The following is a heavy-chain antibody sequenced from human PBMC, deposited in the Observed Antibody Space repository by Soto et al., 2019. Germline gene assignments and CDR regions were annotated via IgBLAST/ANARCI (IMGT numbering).Heavy chain of an antibody. J-gene: IGHJ5*02. D-gene: IGHD2-15*01. V-gene: IGHV1-3*01. Sequence: ASVKVSCKASGYTFTSYAMHWVRQAPGQRLEWMGWINAGNGNTKYSQKFQGRVTITRDTSASTAYMELSSLRSEDTAVYYCARRVVVAATLDPWGQGTLVTVSS. CDR3: ARRVVVAATLDP. CDR2: INAGNGNT. CDR1: GYTFTSYA.